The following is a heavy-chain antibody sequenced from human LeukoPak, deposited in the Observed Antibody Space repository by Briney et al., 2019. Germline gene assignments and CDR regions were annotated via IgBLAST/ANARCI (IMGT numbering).Heavy chain of an antibody. V-gene: IGHV3-23*01. J-gene: IGHJ4*02. Sequence: GGSLRLSCAASGFTFSSYAMSWVRQAPGKGPEWVSAISGSGGSTYYADSVKGRFTISRDNSKNTLYLQMNSLRAEDTAVYYCAKAGGSYLSLDRPDFDYWGQGTLVTVSS. CDR2: ISGSGGST. D-gene: IGHD1-26*01. CDR1: GFTFSSYA. CDR3: AKAGGSYLSLDRPDFDY.